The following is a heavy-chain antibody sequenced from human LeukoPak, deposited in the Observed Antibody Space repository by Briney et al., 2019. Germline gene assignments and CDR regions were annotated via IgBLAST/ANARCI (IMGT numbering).Heavy chain of an antibody. CDR1: GITLSNYG. J-gene: IGHJ4*02. D-gene: IGHD3-10*01. Sequence: GGSLRLSCAVSGITLSNYGMSWVRQAPGKGLEWVAGISGSGGGTNYADSVKGRFTISRDNSKNTLYLQMNSVRAEDTAVYFCAKRGVVIRVFLVGFHKEAYYFDSWGQGALVTVSS. CDR3: AKRGVVIRVFLVGFHKEAYYFDS. V-gene: IGHV3-23*01. CDR2: ISGSGGGT.